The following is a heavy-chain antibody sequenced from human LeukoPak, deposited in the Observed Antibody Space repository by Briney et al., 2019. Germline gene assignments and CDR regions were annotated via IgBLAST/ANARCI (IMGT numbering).Heavy chain of an antibody. Sequence: PGGSLRLSCAASGFTFSSYDMTWVRQAPGRGLEWVAFIRYDGSNKYYADSVKGRFTISRDNSKNTLYLQMNSLRAEDTAVYYCAKAVAALLFDPWGQGTLVTVSS. CDR1: GFTFSSYD. D-gene: IGHD6-13*01. CDR3: AKAVAALLFDP. J-gene: IGHJ5*02. CDR2: IRYDGSNK. V-gene: IGHV3-30*02.